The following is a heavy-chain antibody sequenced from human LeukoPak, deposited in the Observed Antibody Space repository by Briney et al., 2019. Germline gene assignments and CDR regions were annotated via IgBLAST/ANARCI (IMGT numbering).Heavy chain of an antibody. Sequence: GGSLRLSCAASGFTFSSYAMSWVRQAPGKGLEWVSAISGSGGSTYYADSVKGRFTISRDNSKNTLYLQMNSLRAEDTAVYYCAKVGARYYYDSSGYVDYWGQGTLVTVSS. D-gene: IGHD3-22*01. V-gene: IGHV3-23*01. CDR2: ISGSGGST. CDR3: AKVGARYYYDSSGYVDY. CDR1: GFTFSSYA. J-gene: IGHJ4*02.